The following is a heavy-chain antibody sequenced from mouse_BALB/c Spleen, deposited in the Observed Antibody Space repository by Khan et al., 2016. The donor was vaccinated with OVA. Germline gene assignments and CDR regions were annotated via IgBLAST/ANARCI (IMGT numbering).Heavy chain of an antibody. Sequence: EVQLQESGPGLVKPSQSLSLTCTVTGHSITTDYAWNWIRHFPGNKLEWMGFISYSGNTTYNPYLNSRISITRDTSTNQFFLQLKSVTTEDTAIYYCARVYGGDFDNWGQGTTLTVSS. J-gene: IGHJ2*01. CDR2: ISYSGNT. V-gene: IGHV3-2*02. CDR3: ARVYGGDFDN. CDR1: GHSITTDYA. D-gene: IGHD1-1*01.